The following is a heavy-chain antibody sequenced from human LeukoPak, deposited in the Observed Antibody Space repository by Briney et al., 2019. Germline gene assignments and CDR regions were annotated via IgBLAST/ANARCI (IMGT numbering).Heavy chain of an antibody. CDR2: INHSGST. D-gene: IGHD3-22*01. CDR3: ARPYFFGGYYWRGLYNWFDR. Sequence: PSETLSLTCSVPGYSISSGYYWTWIRQPPGKGLEWIGEINHSGSTNYNPSLKSRVTISVDTSKNPFSLKLSSVTAADTAVYYCARPYFFGGYYWRGLYNWFDRWGQGTLVTVSS. CDR1: GYSISSGYY. J-gene: IGHJ5*02. V-gene: IGHV4-34*01.